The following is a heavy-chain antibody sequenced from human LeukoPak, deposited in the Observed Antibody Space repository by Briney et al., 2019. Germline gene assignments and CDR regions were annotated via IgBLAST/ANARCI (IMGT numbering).Heavy chain of an antibody. CDR3: AKFKSGVVVKNYLDL. D-gene: IGHD2-15*01. Sequence: GGSLRLSCAASGLTFSSHSMSWVRQAPGKGLEWVSVISGNGASKYYADTVKGRFTISRDNSKNTLYLEMNSLRAEDTAVYYCAKFKSGVVVKNYLDLWGQGTLVTVSS. CDR2: ISGNGASK. V-gene: IGHV3-23*01. CDR1: GLTFSSHS. J-gene: IGHJ4*02.